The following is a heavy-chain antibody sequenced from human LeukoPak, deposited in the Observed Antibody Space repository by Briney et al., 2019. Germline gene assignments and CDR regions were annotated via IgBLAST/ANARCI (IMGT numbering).Heavy chain of an antibody. CDR1: GFTFRSFG. CDR3: AKDRDGGNFYFDY. D-gene: IGHD4-23*01. V-gene: IGHV3-30*02. J-gene: IGHJ4*02. Sequence: GGSLRLPCAASGFTFRSFGMHWVRQAPGKGLQWVSFIRSDGRATDYADSVKGRLTSSRDNSRNTLYVQMNSLRDEDTAIYYCAKDRDGGNFYFDYWGQGILVTVSS. CDR2: IRSDGRAT.